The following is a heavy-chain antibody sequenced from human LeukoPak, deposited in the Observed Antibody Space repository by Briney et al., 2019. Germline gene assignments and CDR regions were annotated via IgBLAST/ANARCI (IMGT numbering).Heavy chain of an antibody. Sequence: VASVKVSCKGSGYSFTSCGISWVWHGPGQGLGWMGVINAYKGNTKYAQRVQGSVTMTTDKYTSTAYLELRSLRSDDTAGYHCARVGKPGLAAAGNQVLTDYWGQGTLVTVPS. J-gene: IGHJ4*02. CDR3: ARVGKPGLAAAGNQVLTDY. CDR2: INAYKGNT. V-gene: IGHV1-18*01. D-gene: IGHD6-13*01. CDR1: GYSFTSCG.